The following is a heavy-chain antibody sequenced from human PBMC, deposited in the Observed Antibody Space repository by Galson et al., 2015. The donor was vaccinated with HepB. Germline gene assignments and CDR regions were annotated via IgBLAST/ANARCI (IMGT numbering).Heavy chain of an antibody. V-gene: IGHV3-21*01. CDR1: RFTLSSYN. CDR3: ARARTLGIADY. CDR2: ISSSSAYI. D-gene: IGHD7-27*01. J-gene: IGHJ4*02. Sequence: SLRLSCAASRFTLSSYNMNWVRQAPGKGLEWVSSISSSSAYIYSAGSVKGRFTISRDNAKNSLFLQMNSLRAEDTAVYYCARARTLGIADYWGQGTLVTVSS.